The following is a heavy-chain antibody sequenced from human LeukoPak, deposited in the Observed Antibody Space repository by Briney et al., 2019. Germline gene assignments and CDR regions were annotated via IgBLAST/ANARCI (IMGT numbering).Heavy chain of an antibody. V-gene: IGHV3-23*01. CDR2: ISDSDGST. Sequence: GGSLRLSCAASGFTFSSFALSWVRQAPGKGLEWVSAISDSDGSTYYSNSVKGRFTISRDNSKNTLYLQMISLRAEDTAVYYCARDYFGSGNYYLPFEYWGQGTLVTVSS. J-gene: IGHJ4*02. D-gene: IGHD3-10*01. CDR1: GFTFSSFA. CDR3: ARDYFGSGNYYLPFEY.